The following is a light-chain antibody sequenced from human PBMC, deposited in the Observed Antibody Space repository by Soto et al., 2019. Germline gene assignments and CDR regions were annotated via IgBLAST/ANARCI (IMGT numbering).Light chain of an antibody. CDR3: HYSNGRPPIN. CDR2: HTS. CDR1: QGVYSS. Sequence: EVVFTHSPGTRSLSRVGRATLSFRTSQGVYSSIAWYQKTPGQAPRLLIYHTSTRAINIPPRFSGGGSGTDFTLTIRSLEPEDFATYYCHYSNGRPPINCGQGTRRAIK. J-gene: IGKJ5*01. V-gene: IGKV3-11*01.